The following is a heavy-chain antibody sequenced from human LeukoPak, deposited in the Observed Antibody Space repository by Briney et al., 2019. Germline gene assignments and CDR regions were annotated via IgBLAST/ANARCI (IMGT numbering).Heavy chain of an antibody. CDR3: ARALWYSSSWSYFDY. V-gene: IGHV3-48*01. J-gene: IGHJ4*02. Sequence: GGSLRLSCAASGFSFSSYSMNWVRQAPGKGLEWVSYISSSASSIFYADSVKGQLTISRDNAQNSLYLQMNSLRADDTAVYYCARALWYSSSWSYFDYWGQGTLVTVSS. D-gene: IGHD6-13*01. CDR2: ISSSASSI. CDR1: GFSFSSYS.